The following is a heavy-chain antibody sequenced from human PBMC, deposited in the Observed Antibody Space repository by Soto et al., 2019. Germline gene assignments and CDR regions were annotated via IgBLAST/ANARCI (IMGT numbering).Heavy chain of an antibody. CDR1: GDTFSSYT. CDR3: ARRRYCGYDCYHKHYYGMDV. D-gene: IGHD2-21*02. CDR2: STPVLGTT. V-gene: IGHV1-69*08. Sequence: QVQLVQSGAELMKPGSSVKVSCRASGDTFSSYTVNWVRQAPGRGLEWMGRSTPVLGTTDYAQKFKGRVTITADKSSKIVYMELSSLRSEDTAVYYCARRRYCGYDCYHKHYYGMDVWGQGTTVTVAS. J-gene: IGHJ6*02.